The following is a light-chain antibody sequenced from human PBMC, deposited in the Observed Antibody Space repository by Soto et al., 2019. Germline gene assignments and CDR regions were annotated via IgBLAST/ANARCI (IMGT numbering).Light chain of an antibody. CDR3: QQRSNWPPT. Sequence: EIVLTQSPATLSLSPVKRATLSCRASQSVSSYLAWYQQKPGQAPRLLIYDASNRATGIPARFSGSGSGTDFTLTISSLEPEDFAVYYCQQRSNWPPTFGQGTKVDIK. CDR2: DAS. V-gene: IGKV3-11*01. J-gene: IGKJ1*01. CDR1: QSVSSY.